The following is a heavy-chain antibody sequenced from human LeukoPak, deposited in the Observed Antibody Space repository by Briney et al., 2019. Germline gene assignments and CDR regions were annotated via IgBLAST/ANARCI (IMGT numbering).Heavy chain of an antibody. J-gene: IGHJ6*04. CDR3: ARRHSSYYYGMDV. Sequence: ASVKVSCKASGYTFTDYYMYWVRQAPGQGLDFMGWINPNSGGTHCAQKFQGRVSMTRDTSISTAYMELSRLTSDDTAVYYCARRHSSYYYGMDVWGKGTTVTVS. CDR1: GYTFTDYY. CDR2: INPNSGGT. D-gene: IGHD6-13*01. V-gene: IGHV1-2*02.